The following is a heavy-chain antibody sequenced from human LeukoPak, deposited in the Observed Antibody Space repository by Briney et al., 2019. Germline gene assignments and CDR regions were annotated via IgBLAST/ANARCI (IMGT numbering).Heavy chain of an antibody. D-gene: IGHD3-22*01. CDR2: IWYDGSNK. CDR3: ARDSSGYYYAGPDY. Sequence: GGSLRLSCAASGFTFSSYGMHWVRQAPGKRLEWVAVIWYDGSNKYYADSVKGRFTISRDNSKNTLYLQMNSLRAEDTAVYYCARDSSGYYYAGPDYWGQGTLVTVSS. J-gene: IGHJ4*02. CDR1: GFTFSSYG. V-gene: IGHV3-33*01.